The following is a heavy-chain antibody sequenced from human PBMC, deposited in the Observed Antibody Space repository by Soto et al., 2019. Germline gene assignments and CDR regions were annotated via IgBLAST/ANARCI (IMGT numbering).Heavy chain of an antibody. CDR2: IHTSGST. CDR1: GGSISSYY. CDR3: ARANDITPSE. Sequence: PSETLSLTCSVSGGSISSYYWTWIWQPAGKGLEWIGRIHTSGSTNYNPSLKSRVTMSVDTSKKQFSLKVSSVTAADTAVYYCARANDITPSEWGQGTLVTVSS. V-gene: IGHV4-4*07. J-gene: IGHJ4*02.